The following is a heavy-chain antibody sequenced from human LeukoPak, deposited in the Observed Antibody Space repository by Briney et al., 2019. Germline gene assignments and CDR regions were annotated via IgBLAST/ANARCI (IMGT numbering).Heavy chain of an antibody. CDR3: AKGGGRHFDY. D-gene: IGHD3-16*01. CDR2: ISGSGGST. CDR1: GFTFSSYG. J-gene: IGHJ4*02. Sequence: GGSLRLSCAASGFTFSSYGMSWVRQAPGKGLEWASAISGSGGSTYYADSVKGRFTISRDNSKNTLYLQMNSLRAEDTAVYYCAKGGGRHFDYWGQGTLVTVSS. V-gene: IGHV3-23*01.